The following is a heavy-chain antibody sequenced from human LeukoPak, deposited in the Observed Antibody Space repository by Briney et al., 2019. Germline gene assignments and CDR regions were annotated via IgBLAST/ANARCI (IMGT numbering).Heavy chain of an antibody. CDR3: ARVTGGFYSHFDY. J-gene: IGHJ4*02. CDR2: ISGSRSFI. D-gene: IGHD3-22*01. Sequence: PGGSLRLSCAASGFIFSTYSMNRVRQAPGRGLEWVSSISGSRSFIYYADSVQGRFTISRDNAKNSLYLQMNNLRAEDTAVYYCARVTGGFYSHFDYWGQGTLVTVSS. V-gene: IGHV3-21*01. CDR1: GFIFSTYS.